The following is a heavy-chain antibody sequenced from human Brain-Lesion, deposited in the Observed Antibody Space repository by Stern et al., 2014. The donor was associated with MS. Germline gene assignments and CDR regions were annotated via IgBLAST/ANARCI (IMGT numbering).Heavy chain of an antibody. CDR3: ARHDSVPRPSQLYSARDRGPGYFDY. Sequence: QLVESGPGLVKPSETLSLTCTVSGGSISSSTYYWAWIRQPPGKGLEWIGNIYYSGLTYYNPSLKSRFTIAVDMSKNQFSLKLSSVTAADTAIYYCARHDSVPRPSQLYSARDRGPGYFDYWGQGTLVTVSS. J-gene: IGHJ4*02. V-gene: IGHV4-39*01. D-gene: IGHD1-26*01. CDR2: IYYSGLT. CDR1: GGSISSSTYY.